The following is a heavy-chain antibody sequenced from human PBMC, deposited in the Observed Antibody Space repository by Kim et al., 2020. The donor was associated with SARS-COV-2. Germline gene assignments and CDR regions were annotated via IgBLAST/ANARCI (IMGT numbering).Heavy chain of an antibody. CDR2: ISYDGSNK. V-gene: IGHV3-30*18. CDR1: GFTFSTYG. CDR3: AKALVRGVNFYYYGMDV. Sequence: GGSLRLSCAASGFTFSTYGMHWVRQAPGKGLEWVAVISYDGSNKYYADSVKGRFTISRDNSENTLYLQMNSLRAEDTAVYFCAKALVRGVNFYYYGMDVWGQETTVTVSS. J-gene: IGHJ6*02. D-gene: IGHD3-10*01.